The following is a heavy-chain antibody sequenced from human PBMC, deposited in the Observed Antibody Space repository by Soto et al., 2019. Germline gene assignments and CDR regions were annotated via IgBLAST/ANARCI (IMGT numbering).Heavy chain of an antibody. J-gene: IGHJ4*02. Sequence: ASVKVSCKASGYTFTGYYMHWVRQAPGQGLEYMGWVSPENSNAGYAQQFRGRVSMTTNTIISTAYLELTDLRYEDTAVYYCEVTTGYWGQGTMVTVSS. D-gene: IGHD2-21*02. V-gene: IGHV1-8*02. CDR3: EVTTGY. CDR2: VSPENSNA. CDR1: GYTFTGYY.